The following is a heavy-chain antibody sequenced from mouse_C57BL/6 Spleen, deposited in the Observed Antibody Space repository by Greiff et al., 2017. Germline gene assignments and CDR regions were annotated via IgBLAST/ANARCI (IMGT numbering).Heavy chain of an antibody. CDR3: ATITTVVAPHYAMDY. V-gene: IGHV2-2*01. Sequence: VQLQQSGPGLVQPSQSLSITCTVSGFSLTSYGVHWVRQSPGKGLEWLGVIWSGGSTDYNAAFISRLSISKDNSKSQVFFKMNSLQADDTAIYYCATITTVVAPHYAMDYWGQGTSVTVSS. D-gene: IGHD1-1*01. J-gene: IGHJ4*01. CDR1: GFSLTSYG. CDR2: IWSGGST.